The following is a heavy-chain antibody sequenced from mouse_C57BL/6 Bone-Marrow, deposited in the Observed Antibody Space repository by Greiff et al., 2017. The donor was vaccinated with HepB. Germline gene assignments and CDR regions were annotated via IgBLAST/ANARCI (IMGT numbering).Heavy chain of an antibody. V-gene: IGHV5-9-1*02. CDR3: TREYYGSPGWYFDV. J-gene: IGHJ1*03. D-gene: IGHD1-1*01. CDR1: GFTFSSYA. Sequence: EVMLVESGEGLVKPGGSLKLSCAASGFTFSSYAMSWVRQTPEKRLEWVAYISSGGDYIYYADTVKGRFTISRDNARNTLYLQMSSLKSEDTAMYYCTREYYGSPGWYFDVWGTGTTVTVSS. CDR2: ISSGGDYI.